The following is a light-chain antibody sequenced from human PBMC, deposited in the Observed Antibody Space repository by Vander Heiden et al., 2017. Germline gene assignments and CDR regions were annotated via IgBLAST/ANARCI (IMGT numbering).Light chain of an antibody. CDR3: MQALQTPYT. V-gene: IGKV2-28*01. CDR1: QSLLHSNGYNY. J-gene: IGKJ2*01. Sequence: DILMTQSPLSLPVTPGEPVSISCRSSQSLLHSNGYNYLDWYLQKPGQSPQLLIYLGSNRASGVPDRFSGSGSGTDFTLKISRVEAEDVGVYYCMQALQTPYTFGQGTKLEIK. CDR2: LGS.